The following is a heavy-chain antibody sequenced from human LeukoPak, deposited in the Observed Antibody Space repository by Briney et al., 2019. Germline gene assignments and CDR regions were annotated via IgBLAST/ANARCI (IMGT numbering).Heavy chain of an antibody. CDR1: GGSISSSSYY. V-gene: IGHV4-39*01. Sequence: SDTLSLTCTVSGGSISSSSYYWGWIRQPPGKGLEWIGNIYYSGSPYSNPSLKSRVTISVDTSKNQFSLKLSSETAADTAVYYCARTRDYGDYYFQYWGQGTLVTVSS. D-gene: IGHD4-17*01. CDR3: ARTRDYGDYYFQY. CDR2: IYYSGSP. J-gene: IGHJ1*01.